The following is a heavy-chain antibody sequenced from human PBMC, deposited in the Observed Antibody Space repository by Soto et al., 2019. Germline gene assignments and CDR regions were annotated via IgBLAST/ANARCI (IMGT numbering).Heavy chain of an antibody. J-gene: IGHJ6*02. CDR1: GGSISSSSYY. Sequence: AETLSLTCTVSGGSISSSSYYWGWIRQPPGKGLEWIGSIYYSGSTYYNPSLKSRVTISVDTSKNQFSLKLSSVTAADTAVYYCARGDYDFWSGTLSGMDVWGQGTTV. CDR2: IYYSGST. CDR3: ARGDYDFWSGTLSGMDV. D-gene: IGHD3-3*01. V-gene: IGHV4-39*01.